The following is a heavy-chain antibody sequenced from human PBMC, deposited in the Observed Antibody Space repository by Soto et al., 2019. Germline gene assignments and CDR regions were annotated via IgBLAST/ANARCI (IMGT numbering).Heavy chain of an antibody. J-gene: IGHJ4*02. D-gene: IGHD6-13*01. Sequence: SETLSLTCTVSGGSISTDDHYWSWIRQPPGKGLEWIGYIYYTGSTHYNPSLKSRLFTSLDTSKNQFSLQLTSVTAADTAVYYCASLRSRWNIDYWGQGTLVTVSS. CDR1: GGSISTDDHY. CDR3: ASLRSRWNIDY. CDR2: IYYTGST. V-gene: IGHV4-30-4*01.